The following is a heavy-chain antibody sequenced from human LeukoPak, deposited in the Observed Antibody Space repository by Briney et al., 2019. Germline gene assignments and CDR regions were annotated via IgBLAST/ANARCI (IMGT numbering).Heavy chain of an antibody. D-gene: IGHD3-9*01. Sequence: GGSLRLSCAASGFTFSSYGMHWVRQAPGKGLEWVASISSDGTKKYYGDSVKGRFTISRGNSKNTLYLQMNSLRAEDTSVYYCVKDKDYDTSGWYFDLWGRGTLVTISS. CDR2: ISSDGTKK. CDR1: GFTFSSYG. V-gene: IGHV3-30*18. J-gene: IGHJ2*01. CDR3: VKDKDYDTSGWYFDL.